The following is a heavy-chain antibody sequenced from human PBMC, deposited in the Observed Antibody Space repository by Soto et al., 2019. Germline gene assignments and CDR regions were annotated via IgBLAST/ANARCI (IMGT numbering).Heavy chain of an antibody. CDR1: GGSISSYY. CDR2: IYYSGST. Sequence: QVQLQESGPGLVKPSETLSLTCTVSGGSISSYYWSWIRQPPGKGLEWIGCIYYSGSTNYNPSLKSRVTISVDTSKNQFSLKLSSVTAADTAVYYCARLVWSYGTWFDPWGQGTLVTVSS. J-gene: IGHJ5*02. D-gene: IGHD5-18*01. CDR3: ARLVWSYGTWFDP. V-gene: IGHV4-59*08.